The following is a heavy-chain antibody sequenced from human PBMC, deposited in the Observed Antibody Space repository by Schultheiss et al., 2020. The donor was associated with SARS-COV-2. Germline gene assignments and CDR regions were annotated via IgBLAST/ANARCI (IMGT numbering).Heavy chain of an antibody. CDR2: IYTSGST. V-gene: IGHV4-4*07. Sequence: SETLSLTCTVSGDSISSYYWSWIRQPAGKGLEWIGRIYTSGSTNYNPSLKSRVTISVDTSKNQFSLKLSSVTAADTAVYYCARAGVGQWLAIGTAFDYWGQGTLVTVSS. J-gene: IGHJ4*02. D-gene: IGHD6-19*01. CDR1: GDSISSYY. CDR3: ARAGVGQWLAIGTAFDY.